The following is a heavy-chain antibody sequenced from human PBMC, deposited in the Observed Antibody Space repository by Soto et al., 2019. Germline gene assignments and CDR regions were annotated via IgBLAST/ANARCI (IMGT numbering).Heavy chain of an antibody. Sequence: QVQLQESGPGLVKPSQTLSLTCTVSGGSISSGGYYWSWIRQHPGKGLEWIGYIYYSGSTYYNPSLRIRVTIPVDPSKNHSPRKLSSVTAADTAVYYCARVITMVRGPGMDVWGQGTTFTVSS. V-gene: IGHV4-31*03. CDR3: ARVITMVRGPGMDV. CDR2: IYYSGST. CDR1: GGSISSGGYY. J-gene: IGHJ6*02. D-gene: IGHD3-10*01.